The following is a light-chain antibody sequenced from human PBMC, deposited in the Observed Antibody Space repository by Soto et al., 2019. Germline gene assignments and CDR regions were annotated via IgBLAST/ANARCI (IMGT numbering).Light chain of an antibody. Sequence: EIVMTQSPATLSVSPGESATLSCRASQSVSSNLAWHQQKPGQAPRILMYDASNRATGIPDRFSGGGSGTDFTLTVSSLEPEDFAVYYCQQRSNLPPTFGQGTRLEIK. CDR3: QQRSNLPPT. CDR2: DAS. V-gene: IGKV3-11*01. J-gene: IGKJ5*01. CDR1: QSVSSN.